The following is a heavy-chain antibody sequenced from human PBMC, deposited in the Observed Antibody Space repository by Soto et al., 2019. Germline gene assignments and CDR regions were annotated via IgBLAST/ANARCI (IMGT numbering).Heavy chain of an antibody. V-gene: IGHV3-23*01. CDR2: VTYNGGLT. CDR1: GFIFNTYD. Sequence: GGSVRLSCAASGFIFNTYDMSWVRPAPGKGLEWVSVVTYNGGLTVYAESVKGRFTISRDNSKNTLYVQMNGLRVEDTAVYYCVRGAAVARKADYWGQGTLVTVSS. CDR3: VRGAAVARKADY. J-gene: IGHJ4*02. D-gene: IGHD6-19*01.